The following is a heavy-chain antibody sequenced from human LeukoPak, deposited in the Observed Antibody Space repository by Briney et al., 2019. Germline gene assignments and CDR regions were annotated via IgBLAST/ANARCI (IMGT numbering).Heavy chain of an antibody. CDR2: INHSGST. D-gene: IGHD3-22*01. V-gene: IGHV4-31*03. J-gene: IGHJ6*02. Sequence: SETLSLTCTVSGGSISSGGYYWSWIRQPPGKGREWIGEINHSGSTNYNPSLTSRVTISVDTSKNQFSLKLSSVTAADTAVYYCARVGEGYDSSGYNYSNGMDVWGQGTTVTVSS. CDR1: GGSISSGGYY. CDR3: ARVGEGYDSSGYNYSNGMDV.